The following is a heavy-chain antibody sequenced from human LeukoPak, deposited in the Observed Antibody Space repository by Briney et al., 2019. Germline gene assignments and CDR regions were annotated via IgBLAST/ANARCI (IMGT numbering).Heavy chain of an antibody. J-gene: IGHJ4*02. CDR3: ASRKKGMATAGFDY. Sequence: GESLKISCKGSGYSFTSYWIGWVRQMPGKGLEWMGIIYPGDSDTRYNPSFQGQVTISAEKSISTAYLQWGSLKASDTASYYCASRKKGMATAGFDYWGQGTLVTVSS. V-gene: IGHV5-51*01. CDR2: IYPGDSDT. CDR1: GYSFTSYW. D-gene: IGHD5-24*01.